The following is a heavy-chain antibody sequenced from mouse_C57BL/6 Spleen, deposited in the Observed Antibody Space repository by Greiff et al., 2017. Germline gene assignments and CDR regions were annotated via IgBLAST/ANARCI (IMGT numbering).Heavy chain of an antibody. CDR2: IYPGDGDT. V-gene: IGHV1-82*01. D-gene: IGHD1-1*01. J-gene: IGHJ2*01. CDR1: GYAFSSSW. Sequence: VQLQESGPELVKPGASVKISCKASGYAFSSSWMNWVKQRPGKGLEWIGRIYPGDGDTNYNGKFKGKATLTADKSSSTAYMQLSSLTSEDAAVYVCARSPYYDGSSLYYFDYWGQGTTLTVSS. CDR3: ARSPYYDGSSLYYFDY.